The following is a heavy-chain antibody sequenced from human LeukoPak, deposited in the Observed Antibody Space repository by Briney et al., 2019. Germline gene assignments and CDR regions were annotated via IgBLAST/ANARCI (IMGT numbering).Heavy chain of an antibody. CDR1: GFTFSTYW. CDR2: INSDGSST. D-gene: IGHD2-21*02. CDR3: AGPMTEIDY. Sequence: GGSLRLSCAASGFTFSTYWMHWVRQAPGKGLVWVSHINSDGSSTNYADSVKGRFTISRDSAKNTLYLQMNSLRAEDTAVYYCAGPMTEIDYWGQGTLVTVSS. V-gene: IGHV3-74*01. J-gene: IGHJ4*02.